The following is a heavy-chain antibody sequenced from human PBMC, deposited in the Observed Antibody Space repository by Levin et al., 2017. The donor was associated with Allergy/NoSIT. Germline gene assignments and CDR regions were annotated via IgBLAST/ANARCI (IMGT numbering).Heavy chain of an antibody. V-gene: IGHV4-61*01. J-gene: IGHJ5*01. CDR3: TRDRGSSGWFES. CDR2: VYYSGTT. D-gene: IGHD6-19*01. Sequence: SETLSLTCTVSGGPVNSGSYYWSWIRQPPGKGLEWIGSVYYSGTTNYNPSLKRRASITVDTSKNQFTLTLSSLTAADTAVYYCTRDRGSSGWFESWGQGTLVTVSS. CDR1: GGPVNSGSYY.